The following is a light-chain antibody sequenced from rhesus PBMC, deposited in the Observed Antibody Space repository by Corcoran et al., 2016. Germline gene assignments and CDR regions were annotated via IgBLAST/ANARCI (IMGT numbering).Light chain of an antibody. CDR1: SSDIGGYNY. CDR3: CSYTTSSTFV. J-gene: IGLJ6*01. V-gene: IGLV2S7*01. CDR2: GVS. Sequence: QSAPTQPPSVSGSPGPSVTISCTGTSSDIGGYNYVSWYQQHPGKAPKLMIYGVSNRPSGVSDRFSGSKSGNTASLTISGLPADDEADYYCCSYTTSSTFVFGSGTKLTVL.